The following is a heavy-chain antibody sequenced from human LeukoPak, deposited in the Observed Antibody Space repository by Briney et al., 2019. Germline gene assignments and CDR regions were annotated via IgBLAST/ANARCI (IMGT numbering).Heavy chain of an antibody. D-gene: IGHD3-3*01. Sequence: SETLSLTCTVSGGSISSYYWSWIRQPPGKGLEWIGYIYYSGSTNYNPSLKSRVTISVDTSKNQFSLKLSSVTAADTAVYYCARSYDFWSGYYLLWGQGTLVTVSS. CDR1: GGSISSYY. V-gene: IGHV4-59*01. CDR3: ARSYDFWSGYYLL. CDR2: IYYSGST. J-gene: IGHJ4*02.